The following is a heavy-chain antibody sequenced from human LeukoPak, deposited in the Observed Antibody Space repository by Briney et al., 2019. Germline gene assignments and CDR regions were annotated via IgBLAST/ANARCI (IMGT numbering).Heavy chain of an antibody. V-gene: IGHV3-23*01. D-gene: IGHD1-7*01. J-gene: IGHJ5*02. CDR1: GFTYRSHA. CDR2: ISGSSDNT. Sequence: GGSLRLSCAVSGFTYRSHAMSWVRQAPGKGLEWVSVISGSSDNTYYADSVKGRFTISRDNSKSTLYLQMNSLRAEDTAIYYCAKAPAASSGTTLCRFDPWGQGILVTVSS. CDR3: AKAPAASSGTTLCRFDP.